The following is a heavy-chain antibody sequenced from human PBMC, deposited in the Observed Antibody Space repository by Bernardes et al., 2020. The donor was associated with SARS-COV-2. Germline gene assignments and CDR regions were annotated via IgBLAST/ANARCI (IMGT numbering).Heavy chain of an antibody. Sequence: GGSLRLSRTASGFTFSSYAMSWVRQAPGKGLEWVSGISGSGGNTDYADSVKGRFTISRDNSKNTLYLQMNSLRAEDTAVYYCAKDAPSSHYSSWYYGDYWGQGTLVTVSS. D-gene: IGHD6-19*01. CDR3: AKDAPSSHYSSWYYGDY. V-gene: IGHV3-23*01. CDR2: ISGSGGNT. CDR1: GFTFSSYA. J-gene: IGHJ4*02.